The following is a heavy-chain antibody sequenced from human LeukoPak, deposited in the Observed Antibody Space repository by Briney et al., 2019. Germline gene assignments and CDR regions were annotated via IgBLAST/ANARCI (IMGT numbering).Heavy chain of an antibody. V-gene: IGHV1-2*02. D-gene: IGHD3-3*01. CDR3: ASTTIFGLVVSDYSMDV. J-gene: IGHJ6*03. CDR1: GYTLTGYY. Sequence: GASVKVSCKASGYTLTGYYMHWVRQAPGQGLEWMGWINPNSGGTSYAQKFQGRVTMTRDTSISTVYMELSSLRSDDTAVYYCASTTIFGLVVSDYSMDVWGKGTTVTVSS. CDR2: INPNSGGT.